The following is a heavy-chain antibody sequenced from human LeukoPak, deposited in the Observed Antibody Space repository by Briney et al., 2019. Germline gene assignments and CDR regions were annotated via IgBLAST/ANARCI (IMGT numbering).Heavy chain of an antibody. J-gene: IGHJ4*02. CDR3: ARAGYDYVWGSYRPTPFDY. CDR1: GGSFSGYY. Sequence: SETLSLTCAVYGGSFSGYYWSWIRQPPGKGLEWIGEINHSGSTNYNPSLKSRVTISVDTSKNQFSLKLSSVTAADTAVYYCARAGYDYVWGSYRPTPFDYWGQGTLVTVSS. CDR2: INHSGST. V-gene: IGHV4-34*01. D-gene: IGHD3-16*02.